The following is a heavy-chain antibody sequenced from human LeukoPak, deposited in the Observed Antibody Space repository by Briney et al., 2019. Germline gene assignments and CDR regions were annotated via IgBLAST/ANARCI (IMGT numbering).Heavy chain of an antibody. CDR1: GGSISSYY. D-gene: IGHD4-23*01. Sequence: PSETLSLTCTVFGGSISSYYWSWIRQPPGKGLEWIGYIYYSGSTNYNPSLKSRVTISVDTSKNQFSLKLSSVTAADTAVYYCARGDYGGRIVPLDSWGQGTLVTVSS. V-gene: IGHV4-59*01. CDR2: IYYSGST. J-gene: IGHJ4*02. CDR3: ARGDYGGRIVPLDS.